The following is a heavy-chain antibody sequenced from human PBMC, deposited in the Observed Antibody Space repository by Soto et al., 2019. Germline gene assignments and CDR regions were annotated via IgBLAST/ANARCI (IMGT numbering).Heavy chain of an antibody. CDR3: ARDFDYFDS. CDR2: IYTSGST. J-gene: IGHJ4*02. Sequence: SETLSLTCTVSGGSISSYYWSWIRQPAGKGLEWIGRIYTSGSTNYNPSLKSRVSISMDTSKKQFSLDLDSVTAADTAVYFCARDFDYFDSRGQGTTVTVSS. CDR1: GGSISSYY. V-gene: IGHV4-4*07. D-gene: IGHD3-3*01.